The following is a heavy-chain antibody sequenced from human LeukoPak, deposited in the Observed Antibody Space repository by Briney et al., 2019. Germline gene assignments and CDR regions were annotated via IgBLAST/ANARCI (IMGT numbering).Heavy chain of an antibody. D-gene: IGHD1-1*01. CDR3: TRLTGTTGFDY. CDR2: IKQDGSEK. Sequence: RGSLRPSCAPAGFPFSSYWMSWVRQAPGKGLEWVANIKQDGSEKYYVDSVKGRFTISRDNAKNSLSLQMNSLRADDTAVYYCTRLTGTTGFDYWGQGTLVTVSS. CDR1: GFPFSSYW. V-gene: IGHV3-7*01. J-gene: IGHJ4*02.